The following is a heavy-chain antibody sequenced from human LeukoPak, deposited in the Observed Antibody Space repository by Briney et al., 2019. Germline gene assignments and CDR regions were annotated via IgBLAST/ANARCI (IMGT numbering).Heavy chain of an antibody. CDR2: IWYNGSNK. J-gene: IGHJ4*02. D-gene: IGHD5-18*01. CDR1: GFTFSSYG. V-gene: IGHV3-33*01. Sequence: PGRSLRLSCAASGFTFSSYGMHWVRQAPGKGLEWVAVIWYNGSNKYYADSAKGRFTISRDNSKNTLYLQMNSLRAEDTAVYYCARDLSYGPYDYWGQGTLVTVSS. CDR3: ARDLSYGPYDY.